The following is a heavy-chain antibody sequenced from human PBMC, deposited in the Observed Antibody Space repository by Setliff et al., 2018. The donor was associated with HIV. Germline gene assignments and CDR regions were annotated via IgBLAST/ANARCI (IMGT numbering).Heavy chain of an antibody. D-gene: IGHD3-3*01. J-gene: IGHJ6*03. CDR2: ISGSGGST. CDR1: GFTFSSYA. Sequence: GSLRLSCAASGFTFSSYAMSWVRQAPGKGLEWVSAISGSGGSTYYADSVKGRFTISRDTSKNTLVFQMNSLRVEDTAVYYCAREFTIFGVVILGDYMDVWGKGTTVTVSS. CDR3: AREFTIFGVVILGDYMDV. V-gene: IGHV3-23*01.